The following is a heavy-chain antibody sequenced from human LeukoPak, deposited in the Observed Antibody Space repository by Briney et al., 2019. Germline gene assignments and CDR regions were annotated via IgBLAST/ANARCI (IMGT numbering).Heavy chain of an antibody. CDR3: ACRSGSVSEDDNSDF. D-gene: IGHD1-26*01. J-gene: IGHJ4*02. V-gene: IGHV5-51*01. CDR2: FYPGDSDT. Sequence: GEALKISCKGSGYSFSNYWIAWVRQMPGKGLEWMGIFYPGDSDTRYSPSFQGQVTLSADRSISPASLQWRSLNASDAAMYSCACRSGSVSEDDNSDFWGQGTLVTVSS. CDR1: GYSFSNYW.